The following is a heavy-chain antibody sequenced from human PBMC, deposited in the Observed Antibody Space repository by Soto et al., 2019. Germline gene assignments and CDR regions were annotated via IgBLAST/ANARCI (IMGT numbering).Heavy chain of an antibody. CDR2: ISYDGSNK. CDR3: AKVPTELLGAFDI. J-gene: IGHJ3*02. D-gene: IGHD1-26*01. CDR1: GFTFSSYG. V-gene: IGHV3-30*18. Sequence: HPGGSLRLSCAASGFTFSSYGMHWVRQAPGKGLEWVAVISYDGSNKYYADSVKGRFTISRDNSKNTLYLQMNSLRAEDTAVYYCAKVPTELLGAFDIWGQGTMVTVSS.